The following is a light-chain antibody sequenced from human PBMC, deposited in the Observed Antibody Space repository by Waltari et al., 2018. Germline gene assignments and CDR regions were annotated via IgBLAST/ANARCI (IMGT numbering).Light chain of an antibody. J-gene: IGKJ4*01. CDR2: AAS. CDR3: QQSYRTPLT. V-gene: IGKV1-39*01. CDR1: QTISVY. Sequence: DIQMTQSPSSLSASVGDRVTITCRASQTISVYLNWYQQKPGRGSNFLLSAASSLQSRVPSRFSSNASGTHFTLTVNSLQPEDFATYYCQQSYRTPLTFGGGTRVEIK.